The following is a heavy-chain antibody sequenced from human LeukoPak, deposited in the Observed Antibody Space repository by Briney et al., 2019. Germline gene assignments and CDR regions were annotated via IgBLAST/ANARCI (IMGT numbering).Heavy chain of an antibody. V-gene: IGHV6-1*01. J-gene: IGHJ6*02. CDR1: GDSVSSNSAA. Sequence: SQTLSLTCAISGDSVSSNSAAWNWLRQSPSRGLEWLGRTYYRSKWYNDYVVSVKSRITINPDTSKNQFSLQLNSVTPEDTAVYYCARGDYYDSSGYYIGRFYYYYGMDVWGQGTTVTVSS. CDR3: ARGDYYDSSGYYIGRFYYYYGMDV. CDR2: TYYRSKWYN. D-gene: IGHD3-22*01.